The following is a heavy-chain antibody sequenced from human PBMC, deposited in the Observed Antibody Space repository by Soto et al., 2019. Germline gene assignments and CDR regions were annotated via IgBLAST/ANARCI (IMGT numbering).Heavy chain of an antibody. CDR2: IIPILGNT. CDR1: GGTFSSYT. J-gene: IGHJ3*02. D-gene: IGHD3-16*01. Sequence: ASVKVSCKASGGTFSSYTISWVRQAPGQGLEWMGRIIPILGNTGYAQKFQGRVTMTRNISISTAYMELSSLRSEDTAVYYCARSPAGYVGAFDIWGQGTMVTVSS. V-gene: IGHV1-8*02. CDR3: ARSPAGYVGAFDI.